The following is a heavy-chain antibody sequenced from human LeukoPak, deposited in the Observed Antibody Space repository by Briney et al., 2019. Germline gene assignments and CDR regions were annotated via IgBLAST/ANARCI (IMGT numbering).Heavy chain of an antibody. CDR3: ARGGTGTTIYYYYYMDV. V-gene: IGHV3-20*04. CDR1: GFTFDDYG. Sequence: GGSLRLSCAASGFTFDDYGMSWVRQAPGKGLEWVSGINWNGGSTGYADSVKGRFTISRDNAKNSLYLQMNSLRAEDTALHYCARGGTGTTIYYYYYMDVWGKGTTVTVSS. J-gene: IGHJ6*03. CDR2: INWNGGST. D-gene: IGHD1-7*01.